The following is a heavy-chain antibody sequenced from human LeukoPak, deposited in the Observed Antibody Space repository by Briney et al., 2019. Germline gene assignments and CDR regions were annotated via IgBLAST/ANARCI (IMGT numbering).Heavy chain of an antibody. CDR3: EKGPEYDILTGYYNERYFDY. CDR1: GGSFSGYY. V-gene: IGHV4-34*01. Sequence: SETLSLTCAVYGGSFSGYYWNWIRQPPAKRQELIGEINHSGSTNYDPSLKSRVTIAVDTSKNAFSLKLRSVTAADTAVFYCEKGPEYDILTGYYNERYFDYWGQGTLVTVSS. CDR2: INHSGST. D-gene: IGHD3-9*01. J-gene: IGHJ4*02.